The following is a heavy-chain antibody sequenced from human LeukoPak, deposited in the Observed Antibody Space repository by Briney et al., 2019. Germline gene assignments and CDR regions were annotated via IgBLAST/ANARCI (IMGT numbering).Heavy chain of an antibody. CDR3: CSGAYLF. D-gene: IGHD2-15*01. J-gene: IGHJ4*02. Sequence: SETLSLTCAVYGGSFNSYYWTWIRQPPGKRLEWIGEVHHSGSTNYNPSFESRVTISVDTSKKQFSLRLTFVTAADTAVYYCCSGAYLFWGQGTPVAVSS. CDR1: GGSFNSYY. V-gene: IGHV4-34*01. CDR2: VHHSGST.